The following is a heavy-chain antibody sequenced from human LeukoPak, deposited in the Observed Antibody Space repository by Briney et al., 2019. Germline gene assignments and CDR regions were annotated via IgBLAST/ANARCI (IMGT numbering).Heavy chain of an antibody. CDR1: GFTLSHFG. V-gene: IGHV3-30*02. J-gene: IGHJ4*02. CDR2: IHFNGTDK. D-gene: IGHD3-16*01. CDR3: VRGDSVDY. Sequence: QSGGSLRLSCVISGFTLSHFGIHWVRQAPGKGLDWVAFIHFNGTDKNYADSVKGRLTVSRDNSKNTVYLQMSSLRGEDTAVYYCVRGDSVDYWGQGTLVAVSA.